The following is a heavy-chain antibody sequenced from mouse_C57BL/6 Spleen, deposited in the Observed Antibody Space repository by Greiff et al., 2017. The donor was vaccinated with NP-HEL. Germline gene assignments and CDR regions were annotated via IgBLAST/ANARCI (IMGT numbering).Heavy chain of an antibody. V-gene: IGHV1-15*01. D-gene: IGHD2-3*01. Sequence: QVQLKESGAELVRPGASVTLSCKASGYTFTDYEMHWVKQTPVHGLEWIGAIDPETGGTAYNQKFKGKAILTADKSSSTAYMELRSLTSEDSAVYYCTGLLRDFDYWGQGTTLTVSS. J-gene: IGHJ2*01. CDR2: IDPETGGT. CDR3: TGLLRDFDY. CDR1: GYTFTDYE.